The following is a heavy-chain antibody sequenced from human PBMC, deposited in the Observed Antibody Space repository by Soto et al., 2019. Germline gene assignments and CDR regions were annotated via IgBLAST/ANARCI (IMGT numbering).Heavy chain of an antibody. CDR2: INPSGGST. D-gene: IGHD4-17*01. J-gene: IGHJ6*03. CDR1: GYTFTSYY. CDR3: ARDHTHYGDAEVYYYYDMDV. Sequence: GASVKVSCKASGYTFTSYYMHWVRQAPGQGLEWMGIINPSGGSTSYAQKFQGRVTMTRDTSTSTVYMELSSLRSEDTAVYYCARDHTHYGDAEVYYYYDMDVWGKGTTVTVSS. V-gene: IGHV1-46*03.